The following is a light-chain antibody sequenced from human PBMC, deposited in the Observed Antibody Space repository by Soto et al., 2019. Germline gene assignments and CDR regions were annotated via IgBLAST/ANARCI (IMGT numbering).Light chain of an antibody. V-gene: IGKV1-5*03. CDR1: HSISRY. J-gene: IGKJ1*01. CDR3: QHYNSYSEA. Sequence: DIQMTQSPSSLSASVGDRVTITCRASHSISRYLNWYQQKPGKAPKLLIYKASTLKSGVPSRFSGSGSGTEFTLTISSLQPDDFATYYCQHYNSYSEAFGQGTKVDIK. CDR2: KAS.